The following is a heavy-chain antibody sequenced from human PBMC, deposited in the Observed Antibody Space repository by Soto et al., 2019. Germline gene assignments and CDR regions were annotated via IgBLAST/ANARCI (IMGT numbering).Heavy chain of an antibody. CDR1: GFTVSSDY. J-gene: IGHJ6*02. Sequence: EVQLVETGGDLIQLGGSLRLSCAASGFTVSSDYMTWVRQAPGKGLEWVSSVYTDGSTYYADSVKVRFTISRDNSKNTLYLHMNNLRVEDTAVYYCARDHFYGSASSNNLYSYYYGMDVWGQRTTVTVSS. CDR3: ARDHFYGSASSNNLYSYYYGMDV. D-gene: IGHD3-10*01. CDR2: VYTDGST. V-gene: IGHV3-53*02.